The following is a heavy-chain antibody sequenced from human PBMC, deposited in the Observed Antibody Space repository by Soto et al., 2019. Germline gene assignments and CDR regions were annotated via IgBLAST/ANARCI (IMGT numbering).Heavy chain of an antibody. V-gene: IGHV3-23*01. D-gene: IGHD6-19*01. CDR1: GFTFSSYA. J-gene: IGHJ4*02. Sequence: GGSLRLSCAASGFTFSSYAMSWVRQAPGKGLEWVSAISGSGGSTYYADSVKGRFTISRDNSKNALYLQMNSLRAEDTAVYYCAKDSRVYSSGWLDYWGQGTLVTVSS. CDR2: ISGSGGST. CDR3: AKDSRVYSSGWLDY.